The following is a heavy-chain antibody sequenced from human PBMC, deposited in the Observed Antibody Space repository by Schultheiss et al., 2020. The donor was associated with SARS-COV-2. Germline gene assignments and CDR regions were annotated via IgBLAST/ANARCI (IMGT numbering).Heavy chain of an antibody. D-gene: IGHD3-22*01. J-gene: IGHJ3*02. CDR1: GFTFSSYG. Sequence: GGSLRLSCAASGFTFSSYGMHWVRQAPGKGLEWVAVIWYDGSNKYYADSVKGRFTISRDNSKNTLYLQMNSLRAEDTAVYYCAKDEDYYYDTGDAFDIWGQGTMVTVSS. CDR2: IWYDGSNK. CDR3: AKDEDYYYDTGDAFDI. V-gene: IGHV3-33*06.